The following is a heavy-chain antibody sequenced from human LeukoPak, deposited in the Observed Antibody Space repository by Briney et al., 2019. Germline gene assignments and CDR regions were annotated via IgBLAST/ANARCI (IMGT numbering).Heavy chain of an antibody. CDR3: ARSGLPAHSANGFFDI. CDR1: GDSVSSNSAA. CDR2: THYRSKWYN. V-gene: IGHV6-1*01. D-gene: IGHD2-2*01. Sequence: SQTLSLTCAISGDSVSSNSAAWNWIRQSPSRGLEWLGRTHYRSKWYNDYAVSVKSRITINPDTSKNQFSLQLNSVTPEDTAVYYCARSGLPAHSANGFFDIWGQGTMVTVSS. J-gene: IGHJ3*02.